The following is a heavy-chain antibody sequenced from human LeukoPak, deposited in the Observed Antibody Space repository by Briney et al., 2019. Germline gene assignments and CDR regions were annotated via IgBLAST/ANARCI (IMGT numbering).Heavy chain of an antibody. CDR1: EFTFSSHA. CDR3: AREAALFDP. Sequence: GGSLRLSCAASEFTFSSHAMIWVRQAPGKGLEWVSSITSSGGNIFYTDSVKGRFTISRDNAKSSLYLQMNSLRAEDTAVYYCAREAALFDPWGQGTLVTVSS. CDR2: ITSSGGNI. V-gene: IGHV3-21*01. J-gene: IGHJ5*02. D-gene: IGHD6-25*01.